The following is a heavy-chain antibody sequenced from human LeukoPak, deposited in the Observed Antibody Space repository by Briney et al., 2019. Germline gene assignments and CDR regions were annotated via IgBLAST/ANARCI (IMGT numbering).Heavy chain of an antibody. CDR1: GGSISSYY. Sequence: SETLSLTCTVSGGSISSYYWSWIRQPPGKGLEWIGYIYTSGSTNYNPSLKSRVTTSVDTSKNQFSLKLSSVTAADTAVYYCARRRYFDLWGRGTLVTVSS. CDR2: IYTSGST. J-gene: IGHJ2*01. CDR3: ARRRYFDL. V-gene: IGHV4-4*09.